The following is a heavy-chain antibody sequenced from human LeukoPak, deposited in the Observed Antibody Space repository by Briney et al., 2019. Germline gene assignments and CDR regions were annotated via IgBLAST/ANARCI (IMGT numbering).Heavy chain of an antibody. V-gene: IGHV1-2*02. J-gene: IGHJ4*02. D-gene: IGHD3-22*01. CDR3: ARNFYFDSSGYYHY. CDR1: GYTXTGYY. Sequence: ASVKVSCKASGYTXTGYYMHGVRQAPGQGLEWMGWINPNSGGTNYAQKFQGRVTMNRDTSISTAYMELSRLRSDDTAVYYCARNFYFDSSGYYHYWGQGTLVTVSS. CDR2: INPNSGGT.